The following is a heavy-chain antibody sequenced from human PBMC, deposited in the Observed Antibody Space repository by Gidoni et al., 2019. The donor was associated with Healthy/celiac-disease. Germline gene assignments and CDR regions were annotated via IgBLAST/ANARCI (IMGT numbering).Heavy chain of an antibody. CDR3: AKAIAAARYGDLDY. V-gene: IGHV3-23*01. J-gene: IGHJ4*02. CDR2: ISGSGGST. D-gene: IGHD6-13*01. Sequence: EVQLLESGGGLVQPGGSLRLSCAASGFTFISYASSWVRQAPGKGLGWGSAISGSGGSTYYADSVKGRFTISRDNSKNTLYLQMNSLRAEDTAVYYCAKAIAAARYGDLDYWGQGTLVTVSS. CDR1: GFTFISYA.